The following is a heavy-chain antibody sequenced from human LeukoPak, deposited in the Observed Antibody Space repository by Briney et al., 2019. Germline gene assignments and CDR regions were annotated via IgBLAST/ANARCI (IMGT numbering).Heavy chain of an antibody. V-gene: IGHV4-39*07. Sequence: SETLSLTCTVSGGSISSSSYYWGWIRQPPGKGLGWIGSIYYSGSTYYNPSLKSRVTISVDTSKNQFSLKLSSVTAADTAVYYCARDPRRKSVIAAATSIDYWGQGTLVTVSS. J-gene: IGHJ4*02. CDR1: GGSISSSSYY. CDR2: IYYSGST. CDR3: ARDPRRKSVIAAATSIDY. D-gene: IGHD6-6*01.